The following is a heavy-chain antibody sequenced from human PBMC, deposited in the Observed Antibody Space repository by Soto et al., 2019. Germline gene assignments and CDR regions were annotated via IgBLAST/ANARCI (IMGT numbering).Heavy chain of an antibody. Sequence: DVQLVESGGGLVQPGGSLRLSCAASGFTVSNNFMSCVRQAPGKGLEWVSVIKNSAGTDYADSVKGRFTISTDNSKNTLYLQMNSLRAEDTAVYYCVRDFLGVTASWVAFEIWGQGTKVTVSP. CDR3: VRDFLGVTASWVAFEI. V-gene: IGHV3-66*01. CDR1: GFTVSNNF. D-gene: IGHD2-21*02. J-gene: IGHJ3*02. CDR2: IKNSAGT.